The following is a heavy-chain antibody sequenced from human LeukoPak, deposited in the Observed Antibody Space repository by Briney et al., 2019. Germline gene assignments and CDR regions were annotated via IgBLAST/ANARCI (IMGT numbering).Heavy chain of an antibody. CDR2: ISWNSGSI. Sequence: SGGSLRLSCAASGFTFDDYAMPWVRQAPGKGLEWVSGISWNSGSIGYADSVKGRFTISRDNAKNSLYLQMNSLRAEDTALYYCAKDKYYGSGSDYWYFDLWGRGTLVTVSS. J-gene: IGHJ2*01. CDR1: GFTFDDYA. V-gene: IGHV3-9*01. CDR3: AKDKYYGSGSDYWYFDL. D-gene: IGHD3-10*01.